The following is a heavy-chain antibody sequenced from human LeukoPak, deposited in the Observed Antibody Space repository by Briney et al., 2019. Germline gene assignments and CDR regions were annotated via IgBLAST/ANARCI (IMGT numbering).Heavy chain of an antibody. CDR2: IKPSAKST. V-gene: IGHV1-46*01. J-gene: IGHJ4*02. D-gene: IGHD2/OR15-2a*01. Sequence: ASVKVSCKASGYTFTSYYMHWVRQTPGQGLEWMGIIKPSAKSTLYAQKFQGRVTVTSDMSTSTVYVELSSLRSEDTAVYYCAREVPGTFNFDYWGQGTLVTVSS. CDR1: GYTFTSYY. CDR3: AREVPGTFNFDY.